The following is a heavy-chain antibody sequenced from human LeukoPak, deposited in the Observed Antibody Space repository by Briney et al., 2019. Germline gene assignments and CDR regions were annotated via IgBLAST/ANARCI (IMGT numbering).Heavy chain of an antibody. CDR3: ARGGSGWFRWFDP. J-gene: IGHJ5*02. CDR1: GFTLSSYA. Sequence: GRSLRLSCAASGFTLSSYAMHWVRQAPGKGLEWVGVISYDGSNKYYADSVKGRFTISRDNSKNTLYLQMNSLRAEDTAVYYCARGGSGWFRWFDPWGQGTLVTVSS. CDR2: ISYDGSNK. V-gene: IGHV3-30*04. D-gene: IGHD6-19*01.